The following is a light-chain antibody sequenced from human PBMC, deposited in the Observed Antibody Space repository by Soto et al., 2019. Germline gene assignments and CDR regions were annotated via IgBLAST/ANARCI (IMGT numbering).Light chain of an antibody. J-gene: IGLJ2*01. CDR3: GTWDSSLSVVI. CDR2: DNN. CDR1: SSNIGNNF. V-gene: IGLV1-51*01. Sequence: QSVLTQPPSVSAAPGQKVTISCSGSSSNIGNNFVSWYQQLPGTAPRLLIYDNNNRPSGIPDRFSGSQSGTSATLAITGLQTGDEADYFCGTWDSSLSVVIFGVGTKLTVL.